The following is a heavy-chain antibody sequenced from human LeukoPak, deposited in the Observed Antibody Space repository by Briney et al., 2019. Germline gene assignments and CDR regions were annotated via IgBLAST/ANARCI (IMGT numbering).Heavy chain of an antibody. D-gene: IGHD3-22*01. CDR1: GLVFGKYA. CDR3: ARGPRYYDSSGYYYYYGMDV. J-gene: IGHJ6*02. Sequence: GGSLRLSCAASGLVFGKYAMAWVRQAPGKGLECVSIISDDSSFTYYLDSVKGRFTISRDNAKNSLYLQMNSLRAEDTAVYYCARGPRYYDSSGYYYYYGMDVWGQGTTVTVSS. CDR2: ISDDSSFT. V-gene: IGHV3-21*04.